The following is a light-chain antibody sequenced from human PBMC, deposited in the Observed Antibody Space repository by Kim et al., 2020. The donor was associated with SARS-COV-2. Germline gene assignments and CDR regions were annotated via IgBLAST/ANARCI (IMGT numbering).Light chain of an antibody. Sequence: QTITISLTGTSGDVSGYNFVTWYQEHPGKAPKLMIYDVSHRPSGVSNRFSGSKSGNTASLTISGLQAQDEADYYCSSYTSSSTYVFGTGTKVTVL. CDR1: SGDVSGYNF. V-gene: IGLV2-14*03. CDR2: DVS. CDR3: SSYTSSSTYV. J-gene: IGLJ1*01.